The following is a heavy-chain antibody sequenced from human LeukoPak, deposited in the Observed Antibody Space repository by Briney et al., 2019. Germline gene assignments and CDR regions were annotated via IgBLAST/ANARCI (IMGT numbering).Heavy chain of an antibody. D-gene: IGHD5-18*01. CDR2: INPNSGGT. CDR1: GYTFTGYY. Sequence: GASVKVSCKASGYTFTGYYMHWVRQAPGQGLEWMGRINPNSGGTNYAQKFQGRVTMTRDTSISTAYMELSRLRSDDTAVYYCARDPRGYSYGYSDYWGQGTLVTVSS. V-gene: IGHV1-2*06. J-gene: IGHJ4*02. CDR3: ARDPRGYSYGYSDY.